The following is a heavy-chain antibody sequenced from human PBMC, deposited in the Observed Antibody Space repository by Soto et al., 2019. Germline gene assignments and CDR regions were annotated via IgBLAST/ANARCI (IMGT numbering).Heavy chain of an antibody. CDR1: GYTLTELS. CDR3: ATTYYYGSGTFDY. V-gene: IGHV1-24*01. J-gene: IGHJ4*02. CDR2: FDPEDGET. D-gene: IGHD3-10*01. Sequence: ASVKVSCKVSGYTLTELSMHWVQQAPGKGLEWMGGFDPEDGETIYAQKFQGRVTMTEDTSTDTAYMELSSLRSEDTAVYYCATTYYYGSGTFDYWGQGTLVTVSS.